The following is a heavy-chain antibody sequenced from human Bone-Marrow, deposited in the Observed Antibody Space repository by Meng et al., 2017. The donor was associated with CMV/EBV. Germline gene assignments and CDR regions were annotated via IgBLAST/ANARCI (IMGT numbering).Heavy chain of an antibody. CDR1: GFTFSSYA. CDR3: AREYRLKYDSSGFDF. V-gene: IGHV3-23*01. D-gene: IGHD3-22*01. J-gene: IGHJ4*02. CDR2: ISGSGGST. Sequence: GESLKISCAASGFTFSSYAMSWVRQAPGKGLEWVSAISGSGGSTYYADSVKGRFTISRDNAKNSLYLQMNSLRVEDTAVYYCAREYRLKYDSSGFDFWGQGTLVTVSS.